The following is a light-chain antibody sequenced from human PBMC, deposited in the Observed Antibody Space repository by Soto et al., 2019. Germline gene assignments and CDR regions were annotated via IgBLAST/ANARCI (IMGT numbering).Light chain of an antibody. J-gene: IGLJ1*01. CDR3: SSFSSGNTPYV. V-gene: IGLV2-14*03. CDR1: SSDIGGYNF. Sequence: QSALTQPASVSGSPGQSVTISCTGTSSDIGGYNFVSWYQHHPGRAPKLIFSDVTDRPTGISTRFSGSKSGNTASLSVSGLRSEDEADYYCSSFSSGNTPYVFGTGTKLTVL. CDR2: DVT.